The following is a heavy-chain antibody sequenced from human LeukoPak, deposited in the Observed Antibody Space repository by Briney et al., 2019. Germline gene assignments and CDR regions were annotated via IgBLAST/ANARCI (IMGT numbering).Heavy chain of an antibody. Sequence: ASVKVSCKASGYTLTVYYIHWVRQAPGQGLEWMGRINPNSGDTNFAQKFQGRVTMTRDTSISTAYMDLSGLRPDDTAVYYCAREGSGYTYGRGSYSGYWGHGILVTVSS. J-gene: IGHJ4*01. D-gene: IGHD5-18*01. CDR3: AREGSGYTYGRGSYSGY. CDR2: INPNSGDT. V-gene: IGHV1-2*06. CDR1: GYTLTVYY.